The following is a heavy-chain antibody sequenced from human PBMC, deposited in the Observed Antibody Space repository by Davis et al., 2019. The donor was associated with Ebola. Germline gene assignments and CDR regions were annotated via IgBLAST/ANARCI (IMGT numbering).Heavy chain of an antibody. D-gene: IGHD3-10*01. CDR1: GFTFTSYA. CDR3: AIARNYFGSQPLDN. Sequence: GESLKISCTASGFTFTSYAMSWVRQAPGKGLEWVSGINGNGGSTYHADSVKGRFTISRDNSRNTPSLQMKSLRAEDTAVYFCAIARNYFGSQPLDNWGQGTLVTVSS. CDR2: INGNGGST. J-gene: IGHJ4*02. V-gene: IGHV3-23*01.